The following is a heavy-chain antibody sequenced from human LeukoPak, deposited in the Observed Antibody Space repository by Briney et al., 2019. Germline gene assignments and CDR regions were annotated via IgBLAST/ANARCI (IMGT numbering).Heavy chain of an antibody. J-gene: IGHJ4*02. Sequence: GGSLRLSCAASGFTFSSYDMHWVRQATGKGLEWVSAIGTAGDTYYPGSVKGRFTISRENAKNSLYLQMNSLRAGNTAVYYCARSSEYCSGGSCYDFDYWGQGTLVTVSS. CDR3: ARSSEYCSGGSCYDFDY. CDR2: IGTAGDT. D-gene: IGHD2-15*01. V-gene: IGHV3-13*01. CDR1: GFTFSSYD.